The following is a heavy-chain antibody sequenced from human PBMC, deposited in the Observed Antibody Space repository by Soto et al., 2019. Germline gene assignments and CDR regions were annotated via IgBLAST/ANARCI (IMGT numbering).Heavy chain of an antibody. J-gene: IGHJ3*02. CDR2: IYSVGST. CDR3: ARFYKDAFDI. CDR1: GFTVSSNY. D-gene: IGHD1-1*01. Sequence: EVQLVESGGGLVQPGGSLRLSCAASGFTVSSNYMSWVRQAPGKGLEWVSVIYSVGSTYYADSGKGRFTISRDNSKNTLYLQMNSLSVEDTAVYYCARFYKDAFDIWGQGTMVTVSS. V-gene: IGHV3-66*01.